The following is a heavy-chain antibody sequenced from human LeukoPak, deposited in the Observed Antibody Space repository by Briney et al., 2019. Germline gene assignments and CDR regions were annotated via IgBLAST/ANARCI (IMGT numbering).Heavy chain of an antibody. CDR3: AKDKAPLYSGYDWDLDF. Sequence: AGRSLRLSCAASGFTFHHYAIHWVRQVPGKGLEWVSGISWNSASIGYADSVKGRFTISRDNAKNSVYLQMNSLRAADTALYYCAKDKAPLYSGYDWDLDFWGQGTLVTVSS. V-gene: IGHV3-9*01. CDR1: GFTFHHYA. CDR2: ISWNSASI. D-gene: IGHD5-12*01. J-gene: IGHJ4*02.